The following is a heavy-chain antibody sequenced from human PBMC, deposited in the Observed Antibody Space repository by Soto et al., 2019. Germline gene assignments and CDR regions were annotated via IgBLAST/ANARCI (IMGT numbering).Heavy chain of an antibody. J-gene: IGHJ4*02. V-gene: IGHV4-39*01. D-gene: IGHD5-12*01. CDR3: ARLAYSHYST. Sequence: SETLSLTCTVSGGSIKVGGYYWGWIRQPPGKGLEWVATIYYSGTTYYNPSLESRLTISLDTSRNQFSLDLTSVTAADTAVYYCARLAYSHYSTWGQGTLVT. CDR1: GGSIKVGGYY. CDR2: IYYSGTT.